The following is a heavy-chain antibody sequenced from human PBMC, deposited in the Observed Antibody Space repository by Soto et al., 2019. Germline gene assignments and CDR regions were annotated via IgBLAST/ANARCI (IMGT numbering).Heavy chain of an antibody. Sequence: GGSLRLSCAASGFTFSSYSMNWVRQAPGKGLEWVSSISSSSSYIYYADSVKGRFTISRDNAKNSLYLQMNSLRAEDTAVYYCARDLACSSTSCYLWGQGTLVTVYS. J-gene: IGHJ4*02. CDR3: ARDLACSSTSCYL. CDR2: ISSSSSYI. V-gene: IGHV3-21*01. D-gene: IGHD2-2*01. CDR1: GFTFSSYS.